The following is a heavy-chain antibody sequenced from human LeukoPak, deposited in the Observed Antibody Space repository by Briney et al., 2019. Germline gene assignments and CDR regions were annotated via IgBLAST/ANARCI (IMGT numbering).Heavy chain of an antibody. V-gene: IGHV3-30*04. J-gene: IGHJ4*02. CDR3: ARADSSSSRYFDY. CDR2: ISYDGSNK. D-gene: IGHD6-6*01. Sequence: GGSLRLSCAASGFTFSSYAMHWVRQAPGKGLEWVAVISYDGSNKYYADSVKGRFTISRDNSKNTLYLQMNSLKTEDTAVYYCARADSSSSRYFDYWGQGTLVTVSS. CDR1: GFTFSSYA.